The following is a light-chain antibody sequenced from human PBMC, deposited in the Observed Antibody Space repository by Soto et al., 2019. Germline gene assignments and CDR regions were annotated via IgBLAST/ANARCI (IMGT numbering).Light chain of an antibody. CDR2: AAS. CDR1: QGIGVY. V-gene: IGKV1-27*01. CDR3: QKYNSAPLT. Sequence: DIQMTQSPSSLSASLGDRVTITCRASQGIGVYLAWFQQKPGKVPRLLIYAASALQSGVPSRFNGGGSGTDFTLTINSLQPEDVATYYCQKYNSAPLTFGGGTKVEIK. J-gene: IGKJ4*01.